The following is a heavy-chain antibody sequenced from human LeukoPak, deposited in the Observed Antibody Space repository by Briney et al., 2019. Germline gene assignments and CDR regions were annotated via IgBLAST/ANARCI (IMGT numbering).Heavy chain of an antibody. Sequence: SETLSLTCTVSGGSISSYYWSWIRQPLGKGLEWIGYIYYSGSGSTNYNPSLKSRVTISVDTSKNQFSLKLSSVTAADTAVYYCARGLWFGDLLPPSCFDPWGQGTLVTVSS. D-gene: IGHD3-10*01. CDR1: GGSISSYY. J-gene: IGHJ5*02. V-gene: IGHV4-59*01. CDR3: ARGLWFGDLLPPSCFDP. CDR2: IYYSGSGST.